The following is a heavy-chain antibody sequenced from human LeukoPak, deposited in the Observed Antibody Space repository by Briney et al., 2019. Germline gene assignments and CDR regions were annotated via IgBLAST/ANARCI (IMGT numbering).Heavy chain of an antibody. J-gene: IGHJ4*02. CDR1: GFTFSGFW. CDR3: ARDYNGGASDY. CDR2: IKSDGSVA. Sequence: GGSLRLSCEASGFTFSGFWMQWVRQAPGKGLVWVSRIKSDGSVAVYEDSVKGRFTISRDNAKSTLYLQVNSLRAEDTAVYFCARDYNGGASDYWGQGTLVTVSS. V-gene: IGHV3-74*01. D-gene: IGHD3-16*01.